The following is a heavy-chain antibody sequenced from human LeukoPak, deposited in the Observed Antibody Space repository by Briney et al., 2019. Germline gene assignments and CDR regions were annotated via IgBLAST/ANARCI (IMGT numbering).Heavy chain of an antibody. Sequence: PSQTLSLTCGVSGASVSSIGYSWSWIRQPPGRGLEWIGYIYQCGSASYNPSLQSRVTISIDKSKNQFSLNLNSVTAADTAVYYCARNSYYDNSGEGAFDIWGQGTMVTVSS. CDR3: ARNSYYDNSGEGAFDI. J-gene: IGHJ3*02. V-gene: IGHV4-30-2*01. D-gene: IGHD3-22*01. CDR2: IYQCGSA. CDR1: GASVSSIGYS.